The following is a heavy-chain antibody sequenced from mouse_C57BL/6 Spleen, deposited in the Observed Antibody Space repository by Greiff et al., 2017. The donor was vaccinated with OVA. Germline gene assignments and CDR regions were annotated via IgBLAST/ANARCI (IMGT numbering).Heavy chain of an antibody. CDR2: IRSKSNNYAT. CDR1: GFSFNTYA. J-gene: IGHJ4*01. Sequence: GGGLVQPKGSLKLSCAASGFSFNTYAMNWVRQAPGKGLEWVARIRSKSNNYATYYADSVKDSFTLSRDDSESMLYIQMNNLKTDDTAMDYWVRHVTYYYSRSSDAIDYWGQGTSVTVSS. V-gene: IGHV10-1*01. CDR3: VRHVTYYYSRSSDAIDY. D-gene: IGHD1-1*01.